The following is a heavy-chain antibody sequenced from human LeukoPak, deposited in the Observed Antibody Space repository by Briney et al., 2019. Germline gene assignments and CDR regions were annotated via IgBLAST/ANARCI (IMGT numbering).Heavy chain of an antibody. CDR3: ARGRTSMVRGYYYYYMDV. CDR1: GGSISSYY. V-gene: IGHV4-59*01. J-gene: IGHJ6*03. D-gene: IGHD3-10*01. CDR2: IYYSGST. Sequence: SETLSLTCTVSGGSISSYYWSWIRQPPGKGLEWIGYIYYSGSTNYNPSLKSGVTISVDTSKNQSSLKLSSVTAADTAVYYCARGRTSMVRGYYYYYMDVWGKGTTVTTSS.